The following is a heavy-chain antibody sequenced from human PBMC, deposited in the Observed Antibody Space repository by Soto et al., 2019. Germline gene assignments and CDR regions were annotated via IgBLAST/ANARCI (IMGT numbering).Heavy chain of an antibody. CDR2: MNPNSGNT. V-gene: IGHV1-8*01. Sequence: QVQLVQSGAEVKKPGASVKVSCKASGYTFTSYDINWVRQATGPGLEWMGWMNPNSGNTGYAQKFQGRVTMSRNTSIRTAYMQLRRLRSEDTAVCNWAKSAQIGNLFGSWGQGTLVTVSS. CDR1: GYTFTSYD. CDR3: AKSAQIGNLFGS. D-gene: IGHD2-21*01. J-gene: IGHJ5*01.